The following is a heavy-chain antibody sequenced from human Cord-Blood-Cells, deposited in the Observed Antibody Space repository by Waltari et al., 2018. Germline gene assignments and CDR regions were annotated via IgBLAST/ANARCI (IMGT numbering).Heavy chain of an antibody. J-gene: IGHJ5*02. CDR1: GGSFSGYY. CDR2: INHSGST. Sequence: QVQLQQWGAGLLKPSETLSLTCAVYGGSFSGYYWSWIRQPPGKGLEWIGEINHSGSTDSHPSLKSRVTISVDTSKNQFSLKLSSVTAADTAVYYCARGGGNAASSVIDPWGQGTLVTVSS. CDR3: ARGGGNAASSVIDP. V-gene: IGHV4-34*01. D-gene: IGHD2-15*01.